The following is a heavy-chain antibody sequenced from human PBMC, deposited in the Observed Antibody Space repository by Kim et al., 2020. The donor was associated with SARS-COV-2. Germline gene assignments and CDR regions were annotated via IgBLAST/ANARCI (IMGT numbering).Heavy chain of an antibody. J-gene: IGHJ5*02. D-gene: IGHD1-1*01. V-gene: IGHV1-24*01. CDR2: FHPEDGEG. CDR1: GYTLTVLS. CDR3: ATRFLVSHPYNGFDP. Sequence: ASVKVSCKASGYTLTVLSFHWVRQAPGKGLEWMGGFHPEDGEGRYAQNFQGRVTMTVDTSANTAYMDLSGLTPEDTAVYFCATRFLVSHPYNGFDPWGQGTPVTVS.